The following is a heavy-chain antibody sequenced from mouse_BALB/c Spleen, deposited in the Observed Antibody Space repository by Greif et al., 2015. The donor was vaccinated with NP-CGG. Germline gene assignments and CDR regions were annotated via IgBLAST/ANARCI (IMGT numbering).Heavy chain of an antibody. V-gene: IGHV1-54*01. CDR2: INPGSGGT. CDR3: ARPYYYGSSRLSPFAY. Sequence: QVQLQQSGAELVRPGTSVKVSCKASGYAFTNYLIEWVKQRPGQGLEWIGVINPGSGGTNYNEKFKGKATLTADKSSSTAYMQLSSLTSDDSAVYFCARPYYYGSSRLSPFAYWGQGTLVTVSA. D-gene: IGHD1-1*01. J-gene: IGHJ3*01. CDR1: GYAFTNYL.